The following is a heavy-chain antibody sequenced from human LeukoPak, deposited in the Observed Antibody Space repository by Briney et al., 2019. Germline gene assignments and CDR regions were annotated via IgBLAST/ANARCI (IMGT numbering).Heavy chain of an antibody. V-gene: IGHV3-7*01. CDR1: GFTVDTHW. D-gene: IGHD3-16*01. CDR2: IKEDGTRK. J-gene: IGHJ5*02. Sequence: GGSLRLSCVASGFTVDTHWMSWVRQAPGKGLDWVAHIKEDGTRKYYVASVRGRFPISRDNAKNPLFLQMNSLRVEDTAVFYCVAWGSLVAWGQGTLATVPS. CDR3: VAWGSLVA.